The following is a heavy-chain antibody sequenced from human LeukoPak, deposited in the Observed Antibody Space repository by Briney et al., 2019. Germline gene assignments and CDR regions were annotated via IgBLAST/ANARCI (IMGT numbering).Heavy chain of an antibody. J-gene: IGHJ4*02. CDR3: ARFARSGFDY. Sequence: SSETLSLTCAVYGGSFSGYYWSWIRQPPGKGLEWIGEINHSGSTNYNPSLKSRVTISVDTSKNQFSLRLSSVTAADTAVYYCARFARSGFDYWGQGTLVTVSS. CDR1: GGSFSGYY. CDR2: INHSGST. D-gene: IGHD1-26*01. V-gene: IGHV4-34*01.